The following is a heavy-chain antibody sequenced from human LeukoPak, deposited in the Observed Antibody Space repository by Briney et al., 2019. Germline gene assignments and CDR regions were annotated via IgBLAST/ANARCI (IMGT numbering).Heavy chain of an antibody. CDR2: ISSSGTR. CDR1: GFTFSRFN. Sequence: GGSLRLSCAASGFTFSRFNMNWVRQAPGKGLEWVSYISSSGTRYYAVSVKGRFTISRDNAKNSLYLQRNSLRAEDTAVYYCARELSSYDFCLWGQGTLVTVSS. V-gene: IGHV3-48*01. J-gene: IGHJ4*02. CDR3: ARELSSYDFCL. D-gene: IGHD3-3*01.